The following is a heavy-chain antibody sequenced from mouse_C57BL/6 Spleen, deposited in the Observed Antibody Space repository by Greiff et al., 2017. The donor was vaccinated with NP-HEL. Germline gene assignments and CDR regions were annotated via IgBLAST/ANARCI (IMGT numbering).Heavy chain of an antibody. Sequence: QVQLKEPGAELVKPGASVKMSCKASGYTFTTYPIAWMTQNHGKSLEWIGNFHPYNDDTKYTEKFKGKATLTVEKSSSTVYLELSRLTSDDSAVYYCARGVTTWGYYFDYWGQGTTLTVSS. V-gene: IGHV1-47*01. J-gene: IGHJ2*01. CDR3: ARGVTTWGYYFDY. CDR1: GYTFTTYP. D-gene: IGHD2-2*01. CDR2: FHPYNDDT.